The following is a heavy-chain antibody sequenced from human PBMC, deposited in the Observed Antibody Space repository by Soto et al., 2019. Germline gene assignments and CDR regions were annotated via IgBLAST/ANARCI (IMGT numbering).Heavy chain of an antibody. J-gene: IGHJ3*02. V-gene: IGHV3-23*01. CDR2: ISGGGGST. CDR3: AKKDGTDGYYDVFDI. Sequence: GGSLRLSCTASGFTFSNYAMSWVRQAPGKWLEWVSSISGGGGSTYYADPVKGRFTIFRDSSKNTLYLQVNSLRAEDTALYYCAKKDGTDGYYDVFDIWGRGXMVTV. CDR1: GFTFSNYA. D-gene: IGHD3-22*01.